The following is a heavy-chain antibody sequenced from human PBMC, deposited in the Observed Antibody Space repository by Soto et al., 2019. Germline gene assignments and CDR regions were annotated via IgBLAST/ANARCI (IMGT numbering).Heavy chain of an antibody. V-gene: IGHV3-33*01. CDR3: ARVTMRNWFDP. CDR1: GFTFGGYA. CDR2: IWYDGSNK. J-gene: IGHJ5*02. Sequence: GGSLRLSCTASGFTFGGYAMGWVRQAPGKGLEWVAVIWYDGSNKYYADSVKGRFTISRDNSKNTLYLQMNSLRAEDTAVYYCARVTMRNWFDPWGQGTLVTVSS. D-gene: IGHD3-3*01.